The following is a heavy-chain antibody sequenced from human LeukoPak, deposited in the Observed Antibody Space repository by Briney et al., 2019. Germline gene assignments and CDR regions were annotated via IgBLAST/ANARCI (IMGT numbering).Heavy chain of an antibody. Sequence: ASVKVSCEASGGTFSSYAISWVRQAPGQGLEWMGGIIPIFGTANYAQKFQGRVTITTDESTSTAYMELSSLRSEDTAVYYCARGGGYYYYMDVWGKGTTVTVSS. D-gene: IGHD3-10*01. V-gene: IGHV1-69*05. J-gene: IGHJ6*03. CDR3: ARGGGYYYYMDV. CDR1: GGTFSSYA. CDR2: IIPIFGTA.